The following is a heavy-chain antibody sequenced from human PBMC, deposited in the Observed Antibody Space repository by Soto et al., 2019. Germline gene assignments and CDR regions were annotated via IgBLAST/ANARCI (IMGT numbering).Heavy chain of an antibody. CDR2: ILPIFGTA. Sequence: ASVKVSCKYSGGTFKTESINWVRQAPGQGLEWMGGILPIFGTADYAPRFQGRVTITADEATRTAYMELSSLRSEDTAVYYCARVPQGRSGWCPIFDYWGQGTLVTVSS. J-gene: IGHJ4*02. CDR3: ARVPQGRSGWCPIFDY. D-gene: IGHD6-19*01. CDR1: GGTFKTES. V-gene: IGHV1-69*13.